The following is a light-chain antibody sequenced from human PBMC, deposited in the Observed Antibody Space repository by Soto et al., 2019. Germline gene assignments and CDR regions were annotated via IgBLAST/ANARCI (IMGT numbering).Light chain of an antibody. CDR3: SSFASSNTWV. CDR2: EVT. J-gene: IGLJ3*02. V-gene: IGLV2-8*01. Sequence: QSALTQPPSASGSPGQSVTISCTGTSSDVGAYTYVSWYQQHAGKAPKLVIYEVTKRPSGVPDRFSDSKSANTASLTVSGLQAEDEADYYCSSFASSNTWVFGGGTKLTVL. CDR1: SSDVGAYTY.